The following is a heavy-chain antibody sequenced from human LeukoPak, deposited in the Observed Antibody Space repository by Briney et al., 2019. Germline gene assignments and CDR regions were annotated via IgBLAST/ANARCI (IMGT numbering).Heavy chain of an antibody. J-gene: IGHJ4*02. D-gene: IGHD3-22*01. CDR2: IYYTGST. V-gene: IGHV4-59*08. CDR3: ARGRDYYDSSGHEH. CDR1: GGSISSYY. Sequence: SQTLSLTCTLSGGSISSYYWSWIRQSPGKGLEWIGYIYYTGSTNYNPSLKSRVTISVDTSKYQFSLKLSSVTAADTAVYYCARGRDYYDSSGHEHWGPGTLVTVSS.